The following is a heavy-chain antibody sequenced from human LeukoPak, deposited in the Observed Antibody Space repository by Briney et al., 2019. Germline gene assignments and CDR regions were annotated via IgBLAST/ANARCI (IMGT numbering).Heavy chain of an antibody. CDR1: GGSISSSSYY. V-gene: IGHV4-39*07. CDR2: IYYSGST. CDR3: ARCRGATMDV. Sequence: SETLSLTCTVSGGSISSSSYYWGWIRQPPGKGLEWIGSIYYSGSTYYNPSLKGRVTISVDTSKNQFSLKLSSVTAADTAVYYCARCRGATMDVWGKGTTVTVSS. J-gene: IGHJ6*03.